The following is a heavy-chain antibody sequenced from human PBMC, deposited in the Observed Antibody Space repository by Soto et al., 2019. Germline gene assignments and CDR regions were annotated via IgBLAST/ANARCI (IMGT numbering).Heavy chain of an antibody. J-gene: IGHJ4*02. Sequence: ASVKVSCKASGGTFSSYAISWVRQAPGQGLEWMGGIIPIFGTANYAQKFQGRVTITADDSTSTAYMELSSLRSEDTAVYYCASSSSVTMQFDYWGQGTLVTVSS. CDR3: ASSSSVTMQFDY. V-gene: IGHV1-69*13. CDR2: IIPIFGTA. D-gene: IGHD4-17*01. CDR1: GGTFSSYA.